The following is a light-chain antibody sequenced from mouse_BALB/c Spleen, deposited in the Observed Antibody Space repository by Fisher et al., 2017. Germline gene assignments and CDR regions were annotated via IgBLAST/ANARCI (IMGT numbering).Light chain of an antibody. Sequence: IVLTQSPALMSASPGEKVSLTCRARSRLSDMHWIQQKSATSPKRWIYDTSKLASGVPARFSGSGSGTSYSLTISSMEAEDAATYYCQQWSSNPLTFGAGTTLALK. CDR3: QQWSSNPLT. CDR2: DTS. V-gene: IGKV4-59*01. J-gene: IGKJ5*01. CDR1: SRLSD.